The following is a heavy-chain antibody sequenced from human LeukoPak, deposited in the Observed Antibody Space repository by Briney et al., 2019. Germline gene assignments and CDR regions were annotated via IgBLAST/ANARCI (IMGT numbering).Heavy chain of an antibody. Sequence: MASETLSLTCAVYGGSFSGYYWGWIRQPPGKGLEWIGRIYYSGSTYYNPSLKTRVTISVDTSKNQFSLKLSSVTAADTAGYYCATHAITIAVRALDLFDTWGQGTLVTVSS. CDR1: GGSFSGYY. J-gene: IGHJ4*02. V-gene: IGHV4-34*01. CDR3: ATHAITIAVRALDLFDT. CDR2: IYYSGST. D-gene: IGHD6-19*01.